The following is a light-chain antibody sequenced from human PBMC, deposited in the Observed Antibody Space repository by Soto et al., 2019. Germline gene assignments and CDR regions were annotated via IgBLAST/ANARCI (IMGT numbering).Light chain of an antibody. CDR1: SSDVGGYNY. Sequence: QSALTQPPSASGSPGQSVTISCTGTSSDVGGYNYVSWYQQHPGKAPKLMIYEVSKRPSGVPDRFSGSKSGNTASLTVSGLQPEDEADYYCFSYGATYPAGTYFVFGIGTKVTVL. CDR2: EVS. CDR3: FSYGATYPAGTYFV. V-gene: IGLV2-8*01. J-gene: IGLJ1*01.